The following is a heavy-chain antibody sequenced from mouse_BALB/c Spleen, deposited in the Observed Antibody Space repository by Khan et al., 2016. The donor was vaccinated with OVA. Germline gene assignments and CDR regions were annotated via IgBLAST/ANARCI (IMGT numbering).Heavy chain of an antibody. J-gene: IGHJ2*01. CDR3: ARWNYRYDGYFDY. D-gene: IGHD2-14*01. CDR2: ISYSGST. V-gene: IGHV3-8*02. CDR1: GDSITSGY. Sequence: MQLEESGPSLVKPSQTLSLTCSVTGDSITSGYWNWIRKFPGNKLEYMGYISYSGSTYYNPSLKSRISITRDTSKNQYYLQLNSVTSEDTATYDCARWNYRYDGYFDYWGQGTTLTVSS.